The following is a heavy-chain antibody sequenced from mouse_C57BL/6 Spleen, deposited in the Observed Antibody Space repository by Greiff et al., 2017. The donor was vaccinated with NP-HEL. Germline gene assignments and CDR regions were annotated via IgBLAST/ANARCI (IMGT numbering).Heavy chain of an antibody. V-gene: IGHV3-6*01. CDR1: GYSITSGYY. J-gene: IGHJ1*03. D-gene: IGHD2-4*01. CDR3: AREGDYDGDWYFDV. Sequence: ESGPGLVKPSQSLSLTCSVTGYSITSGYYWNWIRQFPGNKLEWMGYISYDGSNNYNPSLKNRITITRDTSKNQFFLKLNSVTTEDTATYYCAREGDYDGDWYFDVWGTGTTVTVSS. CDR2: ISYDGSN.